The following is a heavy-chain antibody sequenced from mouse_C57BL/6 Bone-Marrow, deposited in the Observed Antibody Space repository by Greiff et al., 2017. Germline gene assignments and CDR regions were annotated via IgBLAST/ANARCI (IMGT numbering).Heavy chain of an antibody. Sequence: VKLQESGPELVKPGASVKISCKASGYAFSSSWMNWVKQRPGKGLEWIGRIYPGDGDTNYNGKFKGKATLTADKSSSTAYMQLSSLTSEDSAVYFCARVGPYYGSSFDYWGQGTTLTVSS. D-gene: IGHD1-1*01. CDR1: GYAFSSSW. CDR3: ARVGPYYGSSFDY. CDR2: IYPGDGDT. V-gene: IGHV1-82*01. J-gene: IGHJ2*01.